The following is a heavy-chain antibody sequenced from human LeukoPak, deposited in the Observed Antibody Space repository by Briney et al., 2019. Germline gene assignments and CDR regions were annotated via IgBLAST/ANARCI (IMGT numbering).Heavy chain of an antibody. CDR3: ARVYSRSWNWFDP. D-gene: IGHD6-13*01. Sequence: ASVKVSCKASGYTFTSYDINWVRQATGQGLEWMGWMNPNSGNTGYAQKFQGRVTMTRNTSISTAHMELSSLRSEDTAVYYCARVYSRSWNWFDPWGQGTLVTVSS. V-gene: IGHV1-8*01. CDR2: MNPNSGNT. CDR1: GYTFTSYD. J-gene: IGHJ5*02.